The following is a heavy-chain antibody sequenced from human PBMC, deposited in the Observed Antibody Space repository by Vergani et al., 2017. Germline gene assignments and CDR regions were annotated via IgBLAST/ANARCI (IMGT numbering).Heavy chain of an antibody. J-gene: IGHJ4*02. CDR1: GFTLSSYV. CDR3: AKEGDYDILTGYYNPDY. Sequence: EVQLLESGGGLVQPGGSLRLSCAASGFTLSSYVMSWVRQAPGNGLEWVSAISGGGGSNYYADSVKGRFTISRDNSKNTLYLQMNSLRADDTAVYYCAKEGDYDILTGYYNPDYWGQGTLVTVSS. D-gene: IGHD3-9*01. V-gene: IGHV3-23*01. CDR2: ISGGGGSN.